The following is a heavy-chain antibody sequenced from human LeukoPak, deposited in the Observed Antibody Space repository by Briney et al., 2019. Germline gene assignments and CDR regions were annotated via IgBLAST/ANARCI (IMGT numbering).Heavy chain of an antibody. V-gene: IGHV3-30*04. Sequence: GGSLRLSCAASGFTFSSYAMHWVRQAPGKGLEWVAVISYDGSNKYYADSVKGRFTISRDNSKNTLYLQMNSLRAEDTAVYYCARDSYGMDVWGQGTTVTVPS. CDR2: ISYDGSNK. CDR1: GFTFSSYA. CDR3: ARDSYGMDV. J-gene: IGHJ6*02.